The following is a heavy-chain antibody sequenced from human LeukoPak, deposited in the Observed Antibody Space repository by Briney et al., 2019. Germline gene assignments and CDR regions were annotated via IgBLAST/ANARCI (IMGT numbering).Heavy chain of an antibody. V-gene: IGHV3-15*01. CDR3: TSEISDYYDSSGSF. Sequence: GGSLRLSCAAAGFTFSSYEMNWVRQAPGKGLEWVGRIKSKTDGGTTDYAAPVKGRFTISRDDSKNTLYLQMNSLKTEDTAVYYCTSEISDYYDSSGSFWGQGTLVTVSS. J-gene: IGHJ4*02. D-gene: IGHD3-22*01. CDR1: GFTFSSYE. CDR2: IKSKTDGGTT.